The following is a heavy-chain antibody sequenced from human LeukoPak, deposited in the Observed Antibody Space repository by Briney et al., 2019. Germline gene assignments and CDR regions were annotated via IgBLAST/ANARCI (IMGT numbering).Heavy chain of an antibody. D-gene: IGHD6-19*01. Sequence: SETLSLTCSVSGGSISSYYWSWIRQPPGKGLEWIGYIYYSGSTNYNPSLKSRVTISVDTSKNQFSLILSSVTAADTAVYYCARDRIAVAGGFDYWGQGTLVTVSS. CDR1: GGSISSYY. J-gene: IGHJ4*02. CDR3: ARDRIAVAGGFDY. CDR2: IYYSGST. V-gene: IGHV4-59*12.